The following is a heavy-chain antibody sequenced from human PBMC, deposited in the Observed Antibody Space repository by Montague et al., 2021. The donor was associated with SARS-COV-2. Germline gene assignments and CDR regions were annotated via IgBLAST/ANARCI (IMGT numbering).Heavy chain of an antibody. CDR2: IASGGRST. J-gene: IGHJ4*02. V-gene: IGHV3-23*03. Sequence: SLRLSCAASGFTFNNYAMNWVRQAPGKGLEWVSVIASGGRSTFYADSVKGRFTISRDNSKDTLSLQMYSLRPEDTAIYYCAKDPVPVAGRYFDYWGQGTLVTVSS. D-gene: IGHD6-19*01. CDR3: AKDPVPVAGRYFDY. CDR1: GFTFNNYA.